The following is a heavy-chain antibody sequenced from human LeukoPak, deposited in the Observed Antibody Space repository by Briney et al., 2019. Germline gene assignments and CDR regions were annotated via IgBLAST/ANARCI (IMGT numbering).Heavy chain of an antibody. CDR2: IRYDGSNK. Sequence: GGSLRLSCAASGFTFNSYGMHWVRQAPGKGLEGVACIRYDGSNKYYADSVKGRFTISRDNSKNTLYLQMNSLGAEDTAVYYCARAGQEWFGELGFDQWGQGTLVIVSS. J-gene: IGHJ4*02. CDR1: GFTFNSYG. D-gene: IGHD3-10*01. V-gene: IGHV3-30*02. CDR3: ARAGQEWFGELGFDQ.